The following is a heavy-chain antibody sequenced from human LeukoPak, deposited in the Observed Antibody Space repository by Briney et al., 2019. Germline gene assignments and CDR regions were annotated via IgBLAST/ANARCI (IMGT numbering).Heavy chain of an antibody. CDR2: ISSSGSTI. CDR3: ASVFYGDYSLGWYFDL. Sequence: PGGSLRLSCAASGFTFSSYEMNWVRQAPGKGLEWVSYISSSGSTIYYADSVKGRFTISRGNAKNSLYLQMNSLRAEDTAVYYCASVFYGDYSLGWYFDLWGRGTLVTVSS. J-gene: IGHJ2*01. D-gene: IGHD4-17*01. V-gene: IGHV3-48*03. CDR1: GFTFSSYE.